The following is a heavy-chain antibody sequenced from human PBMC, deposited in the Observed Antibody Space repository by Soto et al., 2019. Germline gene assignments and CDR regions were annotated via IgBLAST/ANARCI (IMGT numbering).Heavy chain of an antibody. CDR2: IDPSDSYT. J-gene: IGHJ6*02. CDR3: ARQKCSSTSCYSYYYYGMDV. V-gene: IGHV5-10-1*01. CDR1: GYSFTSYW. D-gene: IGHD2-2*01. Sequence: ESLKISCKGSGYSFTSYWISWVRQMPGKGLEWMGRIDPSDSYTNYSPSFQGHVTISADKSISTAYLQWSSLKASDTAMYYCARQKCSSTSCYSYYYYGMDVWGQGTTVAVS.